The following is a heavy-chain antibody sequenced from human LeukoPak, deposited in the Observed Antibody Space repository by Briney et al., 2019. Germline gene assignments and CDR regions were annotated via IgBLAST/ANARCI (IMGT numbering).Heavy chain of an antibody. D-gene: IGHD3-9*01. CDR1: GGTFSSYA. J-gene: IGHJ6*04. V-gene: IGHV1-69*01. CDR2: IIPIFGTA. CDR3: ARAHYDILTGASYYDYGMDV. Sequence: SVKVSCKASGGTFSSYAISWVRQAPGQGLEWMGGIIPIFGTANYAQKFQGRVTITADESTSTAYMELSSLRSEDTAVYYCARAHYDILTGASYYDYGMDVWGKGTTVTVSS.